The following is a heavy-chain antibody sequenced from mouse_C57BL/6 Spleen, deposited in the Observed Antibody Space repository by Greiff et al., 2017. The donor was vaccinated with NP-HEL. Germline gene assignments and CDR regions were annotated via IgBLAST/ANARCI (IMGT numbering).Heavy chain of an antibody. CDR3: ARLGYYFDY. D-gene: IGHD3-1*01. CDR2: IYPGDGDT. Sequence: QVQLQQSGPELVKPGASVKISCKASGYAFSSSWMNWVKQRPGKGLEWIGRIYPGDGDTNYNGKFEGKATLTADKSSSTAYMQLSSLTSEDSAVYFCARLGYYFDYWGQGTTLTVSS. CDR1: GYAFSSSW. J-gene: IGHJ2*01. V-gene: IGHV1-82*01.